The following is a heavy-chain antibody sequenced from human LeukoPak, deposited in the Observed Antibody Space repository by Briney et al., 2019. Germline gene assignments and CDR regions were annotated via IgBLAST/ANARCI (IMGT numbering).Heavy chain of an antibody. CDR2: ISGSGGST. J-gene: IGHJ4*02. Sequence: PGGSLRLSCAASGFTFSSYAMSWVRQALGKGLEWVSAISGSGGSTYYADSVKGRFTISRNNSKNTLYLQMNSLRAEDTAVYYCATYYDILTGYYQPFYFDYWGQGTLVTVSS. CDR3: ATYYDILTGYYQPFYFDY. CDR1: GFTFSSYA. D-gene: IGHD3-9*01. V-gene: IGHV3-23*01.